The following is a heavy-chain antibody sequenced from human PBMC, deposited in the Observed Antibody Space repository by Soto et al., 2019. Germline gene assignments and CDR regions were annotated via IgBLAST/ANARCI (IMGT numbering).Heavy chain of an antibody. D-gene: IGHD6-6*01. Sequence: GESLKISCKGSGYSFTSYWIGWVRQMPGKGLEWMGIIYPGDSDTRYSPSFQGQVTISADKSISTAYLQWSSLKASDTAMYYCARHEGGAARTNVRMWFDPWGQRTLVTVSS. CDR1: GYSFTSYW. J-gene: IGHJ5*02. CDR2: IYPGDSDT. CDR3: ARHEGGAARTNVRMWFDP. V-gene: IGHV5-51*01.